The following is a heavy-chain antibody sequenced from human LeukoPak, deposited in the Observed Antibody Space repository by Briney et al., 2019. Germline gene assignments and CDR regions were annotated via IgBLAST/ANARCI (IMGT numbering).Heavy chain of an antibody. CDR1: AYTFIVYY. V-gene: IGHV1-2*02. CDR3: ARDRGVWAFDV. D-gene: IGHD3-10*01. CDR2: INPNSGGT. J-gene: IGHJ3*01. Sequence: ASVKVSFKAFAYTFIVYYIHWVRQAPGQGPEWMGWINPNSGGTIYAQRFQDRVTMTRDTSITTAYMEMNRLRSDDTAVYYCARDRGVWAFDVWGQGTMVTVSS.